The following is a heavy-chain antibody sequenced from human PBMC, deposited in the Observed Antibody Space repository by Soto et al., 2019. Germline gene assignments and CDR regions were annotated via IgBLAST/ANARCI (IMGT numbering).Heavy chain of an antibody. V-gene: IGHV3-49*04. CDR2: IRNTPYGGTT. CDR1: GFTFRDHA. CDR3: SRGSFGYYGP. Sequence: PGGSLRLSCATSGFTFRDHAMTWVRQAPGKGLEWVGFIRNTPYGGTTDYAASVRGRFTISRDDSESIAYLQMNSLKTEDSGVYYCSRGSFGYYGPWGPGTLVTVSS. D-gene: IGHD2-2*03. J-gene: IGHJ5*02.